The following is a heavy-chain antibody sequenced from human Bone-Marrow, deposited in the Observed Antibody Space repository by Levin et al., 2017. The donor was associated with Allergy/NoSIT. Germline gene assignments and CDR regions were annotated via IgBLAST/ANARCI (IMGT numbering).Heavy chain of an antibody. V-gene: IGHV2-26*01. J-gene: IGHJ4*02. CDR1: GFSLNIARMG. D-gene: IGHD3-3*01. CDR2: IFWNDET. Sequence: SGPTLVKPTETLTLTCTVSGFSLNIARMGVAWIRQPPGKALEWLAHIFWNDETAYSTSLQSRLRISKDTSKSQVVLTMTNVDPVDTGTYFCARIRDFDLWSGYDFWGQGMLVTVSS. CDR3: ARIRDFDLWSGYDF.